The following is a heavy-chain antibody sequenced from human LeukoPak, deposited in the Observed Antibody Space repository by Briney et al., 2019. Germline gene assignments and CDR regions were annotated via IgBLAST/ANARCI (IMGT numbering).Heavy chain of an antibody. CDR2: IKKDGSET. CDR3: MAGVGWQSDY. CDR1: GLTFNTYW. V-gene: IGHV3-7*01. J-gene: IGHJ4*02. D-gene: IGHD3-3*01. Sequence: GGSLRLSCVASGLTFNTYWMNWVRQAPGEGPEWVANIKKDGSETYYVESVKGRFTISRDNAKNSVYLQMSSLRVEDTAVYYCMAGVGWQSDYWGQGTLVTVSS.